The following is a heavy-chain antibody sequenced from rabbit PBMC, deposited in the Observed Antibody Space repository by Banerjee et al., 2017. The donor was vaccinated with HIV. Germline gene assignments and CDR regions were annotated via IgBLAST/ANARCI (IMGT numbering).Heavy chain of an antibody. Sequence: QQQLEESGGGLVKPGGTLTLTCKASGIDFSSYYYMCWVRQAPGKGLEWIGIIYAGSGGTDYASWVNGRFTISSDNAQNTVDLQMNSLTAADTATYFCARASTNNDDYGPFNLWGPGTLVTVS. CDR1: GIDFSSYYY. CDR2: IYAGSGGT. CDR3: ARASTNNDDYGPFNL. D-gene: IGHD2-1*01. J-gene: IGHJ4*01. V-gene: IGHV1S43*01.